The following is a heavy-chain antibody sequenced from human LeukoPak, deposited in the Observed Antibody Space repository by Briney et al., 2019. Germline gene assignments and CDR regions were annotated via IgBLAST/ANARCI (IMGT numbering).Heavy chain of an antibody. V-gene: IGHV4-59*01. J-gene: IGHJ3*02. CDR3: AREGGYYDSSGYSAFDI. CDR2: IYYSGST. D-gene: IGHD3-22*01. Sequence: PSETLSLTCTVSGGSISSDYWSWIRQPPGKGLEWIGYIYYSGSTNYSPSLKSRVTISVDTSKNQFSLKLSSVTAADTAVYYCAREGGYYDSSGYSAFDIWGQGTMVTVSS. CDR1: GGSISSDY.